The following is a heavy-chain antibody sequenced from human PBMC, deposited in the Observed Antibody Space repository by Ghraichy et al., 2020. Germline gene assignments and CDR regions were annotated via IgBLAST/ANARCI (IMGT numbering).Heavy chain of an antibody. CDR2: ISGSGGST. CDR3: AKAPYSSGYYYFDY. CDR1: GFTFSSYA. V-gene: IGHV3-23*01. Sequence: LTCAASGFTFSSYAMSWVRQASGKGLEWVSAISGSGGSTYYADSVKGRFTISRDNSKNTLYLQMNSLRAEDTAVYYCAKAPYSSGYYYFDYWGQGTLVTVSS. D-gene: IGHD3-22*01. J-gene: IGHJ4*02.